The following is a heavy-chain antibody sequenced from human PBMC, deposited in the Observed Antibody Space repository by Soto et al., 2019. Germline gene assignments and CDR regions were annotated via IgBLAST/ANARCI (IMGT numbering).Heavy chain of an antibody. Sequence: ASVKVSCKASGYTFTSYGISWVRQAPGQGLEWMGWISAYNGNTNYAQKLQGRVTMTTDTSTSTAYMELRSLRSDDTAVYYFARGITIFGVVSPDYGMDVWGQGTTVTVSS. V-gene: IGHV1-18*01. CDR3: ARGITIFGVVSPDYGMDV. J-gene: IGHJ6*02. CDR2: ISAYNGNT. D-gene: IGHD3-3*01. CDR1: GYTFTSYG.